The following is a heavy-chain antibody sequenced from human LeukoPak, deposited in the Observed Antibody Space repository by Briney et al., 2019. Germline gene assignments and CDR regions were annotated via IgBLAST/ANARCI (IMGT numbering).Heavy chain of an antibody. CDR1: GDSVSSNSAA. CDR3: ARDPSLYSGYVGGWFDP. D-gene: IGHD5-12*01. Sequence: SQTLSLTCAISGDSVSSNSAAWNWIRQSPSRGLEWLGRTYYRSEWYNDYAVSVKSRITINPDTSKNQFSLQLNSVTPEDTAVYYCARDPSLYSGYVGGWFDPWGQGTLVTVSS. J-gene: IGHJ5*02. CDR2: TYYRSEWYN. V-gene: IGHV6-1*01.